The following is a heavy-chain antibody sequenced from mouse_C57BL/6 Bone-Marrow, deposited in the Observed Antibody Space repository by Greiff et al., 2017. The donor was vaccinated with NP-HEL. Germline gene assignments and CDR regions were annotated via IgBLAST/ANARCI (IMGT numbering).Heavy chain of an antibody. D-gene: IGHD1-1*01. V-gene: IGHV14-4*01. CDR3: TTLITTVVVPFDY. CDR2: IDPENGDT. J-gene: IGHJ2*01. CDR1: GFNIKDDY. Sequence: EVKLMESGAELVRPGASVKLSCTASGFNIKDDYMHWVKQRPEQGLEWIGWIDPENGDTEYASKFQGKATITADTSSNTAYLQLSSLTSEDTAVYYCTTLITTVVVPFDYWGQGTTLTVSS.